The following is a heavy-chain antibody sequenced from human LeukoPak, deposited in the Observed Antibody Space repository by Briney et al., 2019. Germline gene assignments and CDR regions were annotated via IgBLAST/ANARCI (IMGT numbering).Heavy chain of an antibody. CDR1: GFDLSDYY. Sequence: GGSLRLSCVVSGFDLSDYYMSWIRQAPGEGLEWISYISSSGGNIYFADSVKGRFTVSRDNARGSLYLQMNSLTADDTAIYYCARRRDYFDYWGQGTQVTVSS. CDR3: ARRRDYFDY. J-gene: IGHJ4*01. CDR2: ISSSGGNI. V-gene: IGHV3-11*01.